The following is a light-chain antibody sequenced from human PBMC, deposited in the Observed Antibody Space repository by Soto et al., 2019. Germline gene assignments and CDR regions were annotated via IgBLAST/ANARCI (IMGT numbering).Light chain of an antibody. Sequence: QSVLTQPPSVSGAPGQRVTISCTGSSSNVGAGRDVHWYRQLPGAAPKFLIFDDSIRPSGVPDRFSASTSGTSAFLAITGLQAEDEADYYCQSYDTSLRGSVFGGGTQLTVL. CDR3: QSYDTSLRGSV. CDR2: DDS. V-gene: IGLV1-40*01. CDR1: SSNVGAGRD. J-gene: IGLJ3*02.